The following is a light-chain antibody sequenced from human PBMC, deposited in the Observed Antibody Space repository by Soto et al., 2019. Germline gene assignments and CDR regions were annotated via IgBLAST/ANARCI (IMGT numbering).Light chain of an antibody. CDR2: AAS. J-gene: IGKJ1*01. CDR3: QQYYSYPWT. CDR1: QGISSY. Sequence: AIRMTQSPSSLSASTGDRVTITCRASQGISSYLAWYQQKPGKAPKLLIYAASTLQSGVTSRFSGIGSGTDFTLTISCLQSEDFATYYCQQYYSYPWTFGQGTKVEIK. V-gene: IGKV1-8*01.